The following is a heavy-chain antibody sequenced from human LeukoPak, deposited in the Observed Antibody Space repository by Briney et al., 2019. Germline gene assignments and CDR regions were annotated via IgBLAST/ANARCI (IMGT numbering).Heavy chain of an antibody. Sequence: SVKVSCKASGGTFSSYAISGVRPAPGQGLDWMGWIIPILGTANYAQQFQGRVTITTDEAKSTAYLGLSSLRSEDTAVYYCARAGAGWLQPIVFDYWGQGTLVTVSS. CDR2: IIPILGTA. CDR3: ARAGAGWLQPIVFDY. CDR1: GGTFSSYA. D-gene: IGHD5-24*01. J-gene: IGHJ4*02. V-gene: IGHV1-69*05.